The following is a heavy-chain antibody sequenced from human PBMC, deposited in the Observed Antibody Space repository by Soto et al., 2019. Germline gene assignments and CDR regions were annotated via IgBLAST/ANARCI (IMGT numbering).Heavy chain of an antibody. V-gene: IGHV1-69*06. CDR2: INPIFETA. CDR1: GGTFSKYA. Sequence: QVPLVQSGAEMKKPGSSVKVSCKASGGTFSKYAIDWVRQAPGRGLEWMGGINPIFETATYAQKFQGRVTITADKSTTTVYMEVSGLRFDDTAVYYCARGWETVGATTGPYYYYGMDVWGQGTTVTVSS. D-gene: IGHD1-26*01. J-gene: IGHJ6*02. CDR3: ARGWETVGATTGPYYYYGMDV.